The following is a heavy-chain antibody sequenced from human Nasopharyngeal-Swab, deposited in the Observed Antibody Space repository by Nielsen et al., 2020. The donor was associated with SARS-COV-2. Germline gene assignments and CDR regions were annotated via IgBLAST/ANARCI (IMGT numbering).Heavy chain of an antibody. CDR1: GFTFTNYA. J-gene: IGHJ4*02. Sequence: GGSLRLSCAASGFTFTNYAMSWVRQAPGKGPEWISETSTGGGSTNYADSVKGRFTSSRDNSKTTLFLQMNSLTAEDTAVYYCAKAHGGGWATEFDSWGQGTLVTVSS. CDR3: AKAHGGGWATEFDS. V-gene: IGHV3-23*01. CDR2: TSTGGGST. D-gene: IGHD6-19*01.